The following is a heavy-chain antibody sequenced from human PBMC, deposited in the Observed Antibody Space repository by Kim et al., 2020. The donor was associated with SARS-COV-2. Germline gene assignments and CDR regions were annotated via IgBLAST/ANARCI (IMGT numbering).Heavy chain of an antibody. D-gene: IGHD3-10*01. V-gene: IGHV3-23*01. J-gene: IGHJ4*02. CDR1: GFTFSNYA. Sequence: GGSLRLSCAASGFTFSNYAMTWVRQAPGKGLEWVSSISGGGGSTFYADSVKGRFTISRDNSKDTLYLQVSSLRAEDTAVYYCAKGFASGTYVSDHWGQGTLAIVSS. CDR3: AKGFASGTYVSDH. CDR2: ISGGGGST.